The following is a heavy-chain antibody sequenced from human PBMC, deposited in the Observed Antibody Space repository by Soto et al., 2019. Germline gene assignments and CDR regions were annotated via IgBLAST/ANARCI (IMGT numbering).Heavy chain of an antibody. D-gene: IGHD3-3*01. J-gene: IGHJ4*02. CDR1: GGSFSGYY. CDR2: INHSGST. CDR3: ARGGAYYDFWSGYYPFDY. V-gene: IGHV4-34*01. Sequence: SETLSLTCAVYGGSFSGYYWSWIRQPPGKGLEWIGEINHSGSTNYNPSLKSRVTISVDTSKNQFSLKLSSVTAADTAVYYCARGGAYYDFWSGYYPFDYWGQGTLVTDSS.